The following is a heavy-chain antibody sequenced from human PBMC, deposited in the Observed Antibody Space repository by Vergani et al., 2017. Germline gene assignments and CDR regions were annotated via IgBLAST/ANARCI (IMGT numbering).Heavy chain of an antibody. Sequence: QVKLQESGPGLLKPSQTLSLTCTVSGESIRSGSHYWSWIRPPAGQGPEWIGHIHTGGSTDLNPSFKSRVSISVDTSKSQFSLKLNSVTVADTAVYYCARSRPYCSSGSCPAIWGQGTLVTVSS. D-gene: IGHD2-15*01. CDR1: GESIRSGSHY. CDR2: IHTGGST. J-gene: IGHJ4*02. V-gene: IGHV4-61*02. CDR3: ARSRPYCSSGSCPAI.